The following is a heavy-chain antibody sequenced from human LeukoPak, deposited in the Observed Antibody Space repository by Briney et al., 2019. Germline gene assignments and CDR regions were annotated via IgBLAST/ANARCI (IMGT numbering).Heavy chain of an antibody. Sequence: SETLSLTCAASGYSISSGYYWGWIRQPPGKGLEWIGSIYHSGSTYYNPSLKSRVTISVDTSKNQFSLKLSSVTAADTAVYYCARDYSGYEGVPDYWGQGTLVTVSS. CDR2: IYHSGST. J-gene: IGHJ4*02. V-gene: IGHV4-38-2*02. CDR3: ARDYSGYEGVPDY. CDR1: GYSISSGYY. D-gene: IGHD5-12*01.